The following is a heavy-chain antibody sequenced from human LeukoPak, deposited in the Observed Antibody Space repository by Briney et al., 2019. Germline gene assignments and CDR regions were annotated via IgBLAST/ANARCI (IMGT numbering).Heavy chain of an antibody. D-gene: IGHD1-26*01. CDR2: IYPGDSDT. Sequence: GESLKISCKGSGYSFSTYWIGWVRQMPGKGLEWMGTIYPGDSDTRYSPSFQGQVSVSVDKSINIAYLQWSSLKASDSAIYYCARRASGNEFFEYWGQGTLVTVSS. CDR1: GYSFSTYW. V-gene: IGHV5-51*01. J-gene: IGHJ4*02. CDR3: ARRASGNEFFEY.